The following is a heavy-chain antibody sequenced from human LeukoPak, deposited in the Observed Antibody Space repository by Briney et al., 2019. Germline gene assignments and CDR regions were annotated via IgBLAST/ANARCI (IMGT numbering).Heavy chain of an antibody. CDR2: ISGSGGST. D-gene: IGHD6-13*01. Sequence: PGGSLRLSCAASGFTFSSYAMSWVRQAPGKGLEWVSAISGSGGSTYYADSVKGRFTISRDNSKNTLYLQMNSLRAEDTAVYYCAKVYPSHVDNFVQELGSSWEFDYWGQGTLVTVSS. CDR3: AKVYPSHVDNFVQELGSSWEFDY. J-gene: IGHJ4*02. CDR1: GFTFSSYA. V-gene: IGHV3-23*01.